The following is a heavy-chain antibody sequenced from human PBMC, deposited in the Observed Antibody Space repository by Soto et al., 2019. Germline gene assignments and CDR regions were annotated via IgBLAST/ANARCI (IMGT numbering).Heavy chain of an antibody. J-gene: IGHJ4*02. CDR3: AHRAPNPFDY. Sequence: QITLKESGPTLVKPTQTLTLTCTFSGFSLSTTGVGVGWIRQPPGKALEWLALIYWDDDKRYSPSLKGRLTITKDTSKNQVVLTVTNMDPVDIATYYCAHRAPNPFDYWGQGTLVTVSS. CDR2: IYWDDDK. D-gene: IGHD2-8*01. V-gene: IGHV2-5*02. CDR1: GFSLSTTGVG.